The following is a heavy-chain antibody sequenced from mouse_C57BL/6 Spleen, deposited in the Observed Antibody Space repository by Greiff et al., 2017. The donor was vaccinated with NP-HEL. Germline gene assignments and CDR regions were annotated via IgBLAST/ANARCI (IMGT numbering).Heavy chain of an antibody. Sequence: EVQLVESEGGLVQPGSSMKLSCTASGFTFSDYYMAWVRQVPEKGLEWVANINYDGSSTYYLDSLKSRFIISRDNAKNILYLQMSSLKSEDTATYYCARYDGYFYYAMDYWGQGTSVTVSS. J-gene: IGHJ4*01. D-gene: IGHD2-3*01. CDR3: ARYDGYFYYAMDY. CDR2: INYDGSST. V-gene: IGHV5-16*01. CDR1: GFTFSDYY.